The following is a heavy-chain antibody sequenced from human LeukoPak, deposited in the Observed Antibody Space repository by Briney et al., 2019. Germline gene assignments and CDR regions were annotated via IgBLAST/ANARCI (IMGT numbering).Heavy chain of an antibody. CDR3: AKPTYSSGWYYFDY. V-gene: IGHV3-20*04. CDR2: INWNGGST. CDR1: GFTFDDYG. Sequence: GGPLRLSCAASGFTFDDYGMSWVRQAPGKGLEWVSGINWNGGSTGYADSVKGRFTISRDNAKNSLYLQMNSLRAEDTAVYYCAKPTYSSGWYYFDYWGQGTLVTVSS. D-gene: IGHD6-19*01. J-gene: IGHJ4*02.